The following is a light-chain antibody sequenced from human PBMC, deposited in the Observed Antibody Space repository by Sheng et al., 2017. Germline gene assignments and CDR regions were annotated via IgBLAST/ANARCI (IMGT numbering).Light chain of an antibody. J-gene: IGLJ3*02. CDR3: VLYMGGGIWV. CDR2: STK. CDR1: SGSVSTSYY. V-gene: IGLV8-61*01. Sequence: QTVVTQEPSFSVSPGGTVTLTCGLNSGSVSTSYYPSWYQQTPGQAPRTLIYSTKTRSSGVPDRFSGSILGNKAALTITWAQADDESDYYCVLYMGGGIWVFGGGTKLTVL.